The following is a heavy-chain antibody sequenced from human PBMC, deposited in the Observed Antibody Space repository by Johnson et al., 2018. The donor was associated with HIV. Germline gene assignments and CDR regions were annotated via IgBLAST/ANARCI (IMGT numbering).Heavy chain of an antibody. V-gene: IGHV3-30*02. J-gene: IGHJ3*02. Sequence: QVQLVESGGGVVQPGGSLRLSCAASGFTFSSYGMHWVRQAPGTGLEWVAFIRYDGSNKYYADSVKGRFTISRDNSKNTLYLQMNSLRAEDTAVYYCAKDQYGQWLAHAFDIWGQGTMVTVSS. CDR1: GFTFSSYG. D-gene: IGHD6-19*01. CDR2: IRYDGSNK. CDR3: AKDQYGQWLAHAFDI.